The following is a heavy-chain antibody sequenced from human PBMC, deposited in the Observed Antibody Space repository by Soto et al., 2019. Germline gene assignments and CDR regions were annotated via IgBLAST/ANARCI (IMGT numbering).Heavy chain of an antibody. V-gene: IGHV4-39*02. J-gene: IGHJ4*02. CDR1: GASIKSRNYF. CDR2: IHSSGGT. Sequence: PSETLSLTCTVSGASIKSRNYFWGWIRQPPRKGLEFVGSIHSSGGTYYNPSLKSRVTVSVDLSNSHFSLSLKSLTATDTAVYYCGRLAEAATGHTDFDFWGQGTLVTVSS. CDR3: GRLAEAATGHTDFDF. D-gene: IGHD2-15*01.